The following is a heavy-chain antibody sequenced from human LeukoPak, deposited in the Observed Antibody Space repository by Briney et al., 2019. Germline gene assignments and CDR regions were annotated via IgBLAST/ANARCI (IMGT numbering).Heavy chain of an antibody. CDR2: IYPGDSDT. Sequence: GESLKISCKGSGYSFTSYWIGWVRQMPGKGLEWMGIIYPGDSDTRYSPSFQGQITISADKSISTAYLQWSSLKASDTAMYYRARALYCSGGSCYFDYWGQGTLVTVSS. V-gene: IGHV5-51*01. CDR1: GYSFTSYW. J-gene: IGHJ4*02. D-gene: IGHD2-15*01. CDR3: ARALYCSGGSCYFDY.